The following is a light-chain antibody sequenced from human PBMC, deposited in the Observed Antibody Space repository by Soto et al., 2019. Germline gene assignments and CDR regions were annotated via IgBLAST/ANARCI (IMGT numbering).Light chain of an antibody. V-gene: IGKV3-20*01. CDR3: QQYGNSPWT. CDR2: GAS. Sequence: EIVLTQSPGTLSLSPGERATLSCRASQSVSSSYLGWYQQKPGQAPRLLIYGASSRATGVTDRFSGSGSGTDFTLTISRLEPEDFAVYYCQQYGNSPWTFGQGTKVEIK. CDR1: QSVSSSY. J-gene: IGKJ1*01.